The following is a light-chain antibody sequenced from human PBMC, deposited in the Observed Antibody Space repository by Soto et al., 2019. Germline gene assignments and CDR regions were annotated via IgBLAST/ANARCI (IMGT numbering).Light chain of an antibody. CDR1: QSVLYSSNNKNY. CDR2: WAS. CDR3: QQYYSTPLA. J-gene: IGKJ1*01. V-gene: IGKV4-1*01. Sequence: DIVMTQSPDSLAVSLGERATINCKSSQSVLYSSNNKNYLAWYQQKPRQPPKLLIYWASTRESGVPDRFSGSGSGTDFTLTISSLQAADVAVYYCQQYYSTPLAFGQGTKVEIK.